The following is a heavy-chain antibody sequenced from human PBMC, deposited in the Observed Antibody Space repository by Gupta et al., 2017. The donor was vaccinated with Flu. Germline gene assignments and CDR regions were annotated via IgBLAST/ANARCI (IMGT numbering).Heavy chain of an antibody. V-gene: IGHV4-59*12. D-gene: IGHD1-26*01. CDR3: ARDTLASGSSDY. CDR2: YSEST. Sequence: YSESTNYNPSLKSRGTISVDTSKNQFSLKLSSVTAADTAVYYCARDTLASGSSDYWGQGTLVTVSS. J-gene: IGHJ4*02.